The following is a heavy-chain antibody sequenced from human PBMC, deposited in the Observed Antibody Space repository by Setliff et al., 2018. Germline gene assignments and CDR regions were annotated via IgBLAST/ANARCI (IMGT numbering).Heavy chain of an antibody. J-gene: IGHJ4*02. CDR2: ISGDSRSI. CDR3: ARTCSGSGCYAGLES. CDR1: GFTFRTYS. Sequence: GGSLRLSCAASGFTFRTYSMSWVRQAPGKGLEWVSAISGDSRSIYYADSVKGRFTISRDNAKDSLYLQVNSLRVEDTALYYCARTCSGSGCYAGLESWGQGTPVTVSS. V-gene: IGHV3-21*04. D-gene: IGHD2-15*01.